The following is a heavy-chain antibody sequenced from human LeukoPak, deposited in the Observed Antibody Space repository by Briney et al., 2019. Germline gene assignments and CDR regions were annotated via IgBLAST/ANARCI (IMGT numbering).Heavy chain of an antibody. CDR1: GFTFSSYA. V-gene: IGHV3-23*01. Sequence: GGSLRLSCAASGFTFSSYAMSWVRQAPGKGLEWVSAISGSGGSTYYADSVKGRFTISRDNSKNTLYLQMNSLRAEDTAVYYCARGRGSRHYYDSSGYPLDYWGQGTLVTVSS. CDR3: ARGRGSRHYYDSSGYPLDY. J-gene: IGHJ4*02. D-gene: IGHD3-22*01. CDR2: ISGSGGST.